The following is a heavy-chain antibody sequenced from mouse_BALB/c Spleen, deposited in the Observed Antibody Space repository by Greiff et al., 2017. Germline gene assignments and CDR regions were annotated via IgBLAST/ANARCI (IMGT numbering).Heavy chain of an antibody. CDR2: IRSKSNNYAT. Sequence: EVKVVESGGGLVQPKGSLKLSCAASGFTFNTYAMNWVRQAPGKGLEWVARIRSKSNNYATYYADSVKDRFTISRDDSQSMLYLQMNNLKTEDTAMYYCVRHGVRHYAMDYWGQGTSVTVSS. J-gene: IGHJ4*01. V-gene: IGHV10-1*02. CDR1: GFTFNTYA. D-gene: IGHD2-14*01. CDR3: VRHGVRHYAMDY.